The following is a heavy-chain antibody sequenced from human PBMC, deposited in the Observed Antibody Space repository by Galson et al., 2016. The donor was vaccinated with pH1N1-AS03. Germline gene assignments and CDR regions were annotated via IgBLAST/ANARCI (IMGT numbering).Heavy chain of an antibody. D-gene: IGHD1-1*01. CDR3: AKGISDTWNPFDI. V-gene: IGHV3-23*01. CDR2: VSDSGDRT. Sequence: SLRLSCAASGFTFRNYAMSWVRQAPGKGLEWVSTVSDSGDRTYYANSVKGLSTISRDNSKNTLYLQMNTLTAEDTAMYYCAKGISDTWNPFDIWGQGTMVTVSS. CDR1: GFTFRNYA. J-gene: IGHJ3*02.